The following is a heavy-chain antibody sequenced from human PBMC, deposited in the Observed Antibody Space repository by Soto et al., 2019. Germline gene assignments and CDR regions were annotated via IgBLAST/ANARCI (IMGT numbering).Heavy chain of an antibody. CDR3: ARDGDYFDTSGYFLRDAFDI. CDR1: GFTFSDYY. Sequence: QVQLVESGGGLVKPGGSLRLSCAASGFTFSDYYMSWIRQVPGKGLEWVSYISNSGSTIDYADSVKGRFTISRDNSKNSLFLQMNSLRAEDTAVYYCARDGDYFDTSGYFLRDAFDIWGQGTMVTGSS. V-gene: IGHV3-11*01. CDR2: ISNSGSTI. D-gene: IGHD3-22*01. J-gene: IGHJ3*02.